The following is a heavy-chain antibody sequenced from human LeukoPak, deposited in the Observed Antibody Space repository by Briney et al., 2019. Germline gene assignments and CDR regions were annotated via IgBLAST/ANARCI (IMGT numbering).Heavy chain of an antibody. CDR3: ARASTVTALLDYMDV. V-gene: IGHV3-21*01. D-gene: IGHD4-17*01. J-gene: IGHJ6*03. CDR2: ISSSSSSYI. CDR1: GFTFSSYS. Sequence: GGSLRLSCAASGFTFSSYSMNWVRQAPGKGLEWVSSISSSSSSYIYYADSVKGRFTISRDNAKNSLYLQMNSLRAEDTAVYYCARASTVTALLDYMDVWGKGTTVTVSS.